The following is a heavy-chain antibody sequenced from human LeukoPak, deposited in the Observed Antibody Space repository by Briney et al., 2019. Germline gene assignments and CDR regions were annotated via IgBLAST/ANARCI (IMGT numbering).Heavy chain of an antibody. J-gene: IGHJ4*02. CDR1: GFTFSSYG. D-gene: IGHD2-2*01. Sequence: PGGSLRLSCAASGFTFSSYGMHWVRQAPGKGLEWVAVISYDGSNKYYADSVKGRFTISRDNSKNTLYLQMNSLRAEDTAIYYCAKDGGKYQLLFDYCDYWGQGTLVTVSS. V-gene: IGHV3-30*18. CDR3: AKDGGKYQLLFDYCDY. CDR2: ISYDGSNK.